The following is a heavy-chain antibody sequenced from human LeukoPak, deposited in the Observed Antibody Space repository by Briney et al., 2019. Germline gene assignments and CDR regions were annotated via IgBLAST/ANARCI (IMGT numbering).Heavy chain of an antibody. Sequence: LRLSCAASGFTFSSYGMHWVRQPPGKGLEWIGEINHSGSTNYNPSLKSRVTISVDTSKNQFSLKLSSVTAADTAVYYCARGLRYYGSGSYYNKDYFDYWGQGTLVTVSS. CDR3: ARGLRYYGSGSYYNKDYFDY. CDR1: GFTFSSYG. CDR2: INHSGST. V-gene: IGHV4-34*01. J-gene: IGHJ4*02. D-gene: IGHD3-10*01.